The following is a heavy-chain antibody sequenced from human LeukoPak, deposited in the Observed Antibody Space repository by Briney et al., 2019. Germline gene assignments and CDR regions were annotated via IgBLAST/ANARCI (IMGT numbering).Heavy chain of an antibody. J-gene: IGHJ6*02. V-gene: IGHV3-30-3*01. CDR3: ARGAHHFWSGYYEARYYYGMDV. CDR2: ISYEGSNK. CDR1: GFTFSSYA. D-gene: IGHD3-3*02. Sequence: GGSLRLSCAASGFTFSSYAMHWVRQAPGKGLEWVAVISYEGSNKYYADSVKGRFTISRDNAKNTLYLQMNSLRAEDTAVYYCARGAHHFWSGYYEARYYYGMDVWGQGTTVTVSS.